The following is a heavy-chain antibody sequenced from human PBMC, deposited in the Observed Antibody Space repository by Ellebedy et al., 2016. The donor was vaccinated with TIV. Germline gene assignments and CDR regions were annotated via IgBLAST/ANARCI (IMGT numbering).Heavy chain of an antibody. J-gene: IGHJ4*02. CDR3: TRDVGYVAGTGGY. Sequence: GESLKISCAGSGFTFSNYWMSWVRQAQGKGLEWVANIKQDGSAKYYVDSVKGRFTISRDNAKNSWYLQMNSLRAEDTAVYDCTRDVGYVAGTGGYWGQGTLVTVSS. CDR2: IKQDGSAK. CDR1: GFTFSNYW. D-gene: IGHD6-19*01. V-gene: IGHV3-7*04.